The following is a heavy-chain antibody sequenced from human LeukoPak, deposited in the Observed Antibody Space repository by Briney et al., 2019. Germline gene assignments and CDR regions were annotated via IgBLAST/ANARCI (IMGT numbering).Heavy chain of an antibody. D-gene: IGHD1-26*01. CDR3: ASPVGATTVRAFDI. V-gene: IGHV3-72*01. Sequence: GGSLRLSCAASGFIFSDHYMDWVRQAPGKGLEWVGRTRNGANIYTTKYAASVKGRFTISRDDSKNSLYLQMNSLKTEDTAVYYCASPVGATTVRAFDIWGQGTMVTVSS. J-gene: IGHJ3*02. CDR1: GFIFSDHY. CDR2: TRNGANIYTT.